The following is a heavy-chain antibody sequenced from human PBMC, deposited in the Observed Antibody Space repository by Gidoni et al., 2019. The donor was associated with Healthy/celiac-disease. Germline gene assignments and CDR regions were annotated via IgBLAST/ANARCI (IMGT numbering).Heavy chain of an antibody. CDR3: ARDRPASYYDFWSGHGPESMDV. CDR2: ISSSSSYI. D-gene: IGHD3-3*01. Sequence: EVQLVESGGGLVKPGGSLRLSCSASGFTFSSYSMNCVRQAPGKGLEWVSSISSSSSYIYYADSVKGRFTISRDNAKNSLYLQMNSLRAEDTAVYYCARDRPASYYDFWSGHGPESMDVWGQGTTVTVSS. V-gene: IGHV3-21*01. J-gene: IGHJ6*02. CDR1: GFTFSSYS.